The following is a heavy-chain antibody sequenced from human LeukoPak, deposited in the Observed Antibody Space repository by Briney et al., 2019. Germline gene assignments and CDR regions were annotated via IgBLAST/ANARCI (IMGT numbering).Heavy chain of an antibody. D-gene: IGHD5-24*01. Sequence: GGSLRLSCAASGFTFSTYSMNWVRQAPGKGLEWVSYISGSSSTIYYADSVKGRFTISRDNAKNSLYLQMNSLRDEETAVYYCASGDREVDLRAFDYWGQGTLVTVSS. J-gene: IGHJ4*02. CDR3: ASGDREVDLRAFDY. CDR1: GFTFSTYS. CDR2: ISGSSSTI. V-gene: IGHV3-48*02.